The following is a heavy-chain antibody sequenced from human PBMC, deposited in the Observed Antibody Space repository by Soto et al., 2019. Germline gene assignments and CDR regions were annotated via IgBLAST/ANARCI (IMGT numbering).Heavy chain of an antibody. V-gene: IGHV3-21*01. CDR2: ISSSSSYI. D-gene: IGHD3-10*01. CDR1: GFTFSSYS. J-gene: IGHJ4*02. Sequence: EVQLVESGGGLVKPGGSLRLSCAASGFTFSSYSMNWVRQAPGKGLEWVSSISSSSSYIYYADSVKGRFTISRDNAKNSLYLQMNSLRAEDTAVYYCAAGYGSGSYSLDYWGQGTLVTVSS. CDR3: AAGYGSGSYSLDY.